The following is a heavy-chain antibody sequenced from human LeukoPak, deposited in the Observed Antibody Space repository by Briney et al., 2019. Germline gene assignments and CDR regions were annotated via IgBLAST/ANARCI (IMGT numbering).Heavy chain of an antibody. Sequence: GGSLRLSCAASGFTFSGYWMHWVRQAPGKGLVWVSRINSDGSSTTYADSVKGRFTISRDNAKNTLYLQMNSLRADDTAAYYCARIASRDYFDYWGQGTLVTVSS. CDR2: INSDGSST. CDR3: ARIASRDYFDY. J-gene: IGHJ4*02. V-gene: IGHV3-74*01. D-gene: IGHD2-2*01. CDR1: GFTFSGYW.